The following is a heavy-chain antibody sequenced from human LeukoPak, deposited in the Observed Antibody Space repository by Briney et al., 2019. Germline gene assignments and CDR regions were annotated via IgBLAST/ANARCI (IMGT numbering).Heavy chain of an antibody. CDR2: IYYSGST. Sequence: SETLSLTCTVSVGSISSYYWSWIRQPPGKGLEWIGYIYYSGSTNYNPSLKSRVTISVDTSKNQFSLKLSSVTAADTAVYYCARARPSYYYDSSGCLEFWGQGTLVTVSS. V-gene: IGHV4-59*01. CDR3: ARARPSYYYDSSGCLEF. CDR1: VGSISSYY. J-gene: IGHJ4*02. D-gene: IGHD3-22*01.